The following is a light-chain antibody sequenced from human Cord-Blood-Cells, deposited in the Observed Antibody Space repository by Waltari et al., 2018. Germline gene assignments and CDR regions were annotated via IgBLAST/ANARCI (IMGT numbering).Light chain of an antibody. CDR1: QDISNY. J-gene: IGKJ2*01. CDR2: DSS. Sequence: QMNQSPSYLSASVGDRVTITCQAIQDISNYLNWYQQKPGKAPKLLIYDSSNLETGVPSRFSGSGSGTDFTFTISSLQPEDIATYYCQQYDNLPYTFGQGTKLEIK. V-gene: IGKV1-33*01. CDR3: QQYDNLPYT.